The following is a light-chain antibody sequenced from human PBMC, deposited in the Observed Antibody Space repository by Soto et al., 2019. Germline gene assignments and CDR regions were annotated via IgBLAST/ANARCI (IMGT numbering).Light chain of an antibody. V-gene: IGLV1-40*01. Sequence: QSVLTQPPSVSGAPGQRVTISCTGSSSNIGAGYDVHWYQHRPGTAPKLLIFGNRNRPSGIPDRFSGSTSGTSATLAIAGLQTGDEADYYCDSWDNSLSVVLFGGGTKLTVL. J-gene: IGLJ2*01. CDR2: GNR. CDR1: SSNIGAGYD. CDR3: DSWDNSLSVVL.